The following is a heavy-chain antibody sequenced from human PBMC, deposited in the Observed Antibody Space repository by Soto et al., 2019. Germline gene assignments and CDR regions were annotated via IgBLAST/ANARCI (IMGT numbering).Heavy chain of an antibody. CDR1: EYSFTSYW. CDR3: GRQTYYYGMDV. V-gene: IGHV5-51*01. Sequence: GESHKISCKASEYSFTSYWIAWVRQMPGKGLEWMGIIYPGDSDTRYSPSFQGQVTISADKSISTAYLQWSSLKASDSAIYYCGRQTYYYGMDVWGQGTTVTVSS. J-gene: IGHJ6*02. CDR2: IYPGDSDT.